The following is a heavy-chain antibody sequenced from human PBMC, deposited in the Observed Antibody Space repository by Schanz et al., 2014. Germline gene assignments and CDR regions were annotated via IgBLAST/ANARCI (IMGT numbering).Heavy chain of an antibody. Sequence: EVQLVESEGGLVQPGGSLRLSCEGSGFSFSDYWMGWVRQAPGKGLEWVAKIKPDGSEKLYVDSVRGRFAISRDNAKNSLYLEMTSLRGEDTAVYYCARENLNWEAFDIWGQGTVVTVSS. CDR1: GFSFSDYW. CDR3: ARENLNWEAFDI. CDR2: IKPDGSEK. V-gene: IGHV3-7*03. D-gene: IGHD7-27*01. J-gene: IGHJ3*02.